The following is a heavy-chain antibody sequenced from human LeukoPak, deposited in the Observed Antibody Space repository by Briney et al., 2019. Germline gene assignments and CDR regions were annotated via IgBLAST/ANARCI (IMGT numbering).Heavy chain of an antibody. CDR2: VKSRTDGGTI. D-gene: IGHD6-19*01. Sequence: PGRPLRLSCAASGFTFSNAWMSWVRQAPGKGLEWVGRVKSRTDGGTIDYAAPVKGRFTISRDDSKNTLYLQMNSLKTEDTAVYYCTTYSSGWFWGQGTLVTVSS. V-gene: IGHV3-15*01. CDR3: TTYSSGWF. J-gene: IGHJ4*02. CDR1: GFTFSNAW.